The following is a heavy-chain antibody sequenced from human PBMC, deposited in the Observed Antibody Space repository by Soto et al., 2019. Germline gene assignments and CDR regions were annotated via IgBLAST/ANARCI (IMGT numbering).Heavy chain of an antibody. CDR3: ARVGPAMTQVPPYYCDY. V-gene: IGHV1-69*01. Sequence: QVQLVQSGAEVKKPGSSVKVSCKASGGTFSSYAISWVRQAPGQGLEWMGGIIHIFGTANYAQKFQGRVTITADESTSTAYMELSSLRSEDTAVYYCARVGPAMTQVPPYYCDYWGQGTLVTVSS. CDR2: IIHIFGTA. CDR1: GGTFSSYA. J-gene: IGHJ4*02. D-gene: IGHD5-18*01.